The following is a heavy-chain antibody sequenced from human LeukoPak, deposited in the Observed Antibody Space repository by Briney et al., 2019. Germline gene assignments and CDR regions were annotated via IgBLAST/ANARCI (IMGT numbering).Heavy chain of an antibody. D-gene: IGHD3-16*01. CDR3: ARDSDVPFDY. CDR2: IKQDGSEK. Sequence: PGGSLRLSCVASGFTFSDYWMTWVRQAPGKGLEWVANIKQDGSEKFCVDSVKGRFTISRDNAKNSLYLQMNSLRAEDTAVYYCARDSDVPFDYWGQGTLVTVSS. J-gene: IGHJ4*02. V-gene: IGHV3-7*01. CDR1: GFTFSDYW.